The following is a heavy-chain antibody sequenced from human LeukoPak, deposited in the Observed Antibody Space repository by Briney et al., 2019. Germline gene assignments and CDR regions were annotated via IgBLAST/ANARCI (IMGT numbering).Heavy chain of an antibody. Sequence: GGSLRLSCAAAGFSVSSNFMSWVRQAPGRGLWWVSVIYSGGTTYNAESVRGRFTISSDNSKNTVYLQMNSLKAADTAVYYCPRDGYGYNYIDAWGKGTTVTVSS. D-gene: IGHD5-12*01. J-gene: IGHJ6*03. CDR2: IYSGGTT. CDR1: GFSVSSNF. CDR3: PRDGYGYNYIDA. V-gene: IGHV3-53*01.